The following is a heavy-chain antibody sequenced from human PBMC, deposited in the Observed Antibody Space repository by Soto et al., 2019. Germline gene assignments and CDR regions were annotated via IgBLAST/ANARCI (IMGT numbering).Heavy chain of an antibody. Sequence: GGSLRLSCAASGFTFSDYAMHWVRQAPGKGLEWVAVVSYDGRNKHYADSVKGRFTISRDNSKNTLYLQMNSLRAEDTAVYYCAKEWVYDSSGWSFDYWGQGTLVTVSS. J-gene: IGHJ4*02. CDR1: GFTFSDYA. CDR2: VSYDGRNK. D-gene: IGHD3-22*01. CDR3: AKEWVYDSSGWSFDY. V-gene: IGHV3-30*18.